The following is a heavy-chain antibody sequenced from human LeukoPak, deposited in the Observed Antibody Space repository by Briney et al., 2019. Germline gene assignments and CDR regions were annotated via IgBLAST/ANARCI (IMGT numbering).Heavy chain of an antibody. V-gene: IGHV3-9*01. Sequence: PGRSLRLSCAASGFTFDDYAMHWARQAPGKGLEWVSGISWNSGSIGYADSVKGRFTISRDNAKNSLYLQMNSLRAEDTALYYCAKDVGYSGYDNIDYWGQGTLVTVSS. CDR3: AKDVGYSGYDNIDY. CDR2: ISWNSGSI. D-gene: IGHD5-12*01. CDR1: GFTFDDYA. J-gene: IGHJ4*02.